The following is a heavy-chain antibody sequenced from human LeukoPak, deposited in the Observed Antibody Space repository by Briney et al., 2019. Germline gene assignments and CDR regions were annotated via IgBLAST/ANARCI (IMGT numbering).Heavy chain of an antibody. J-gene: IGHJ4*02. CDR1: GGSISSGGYY. Sequence: PSQTLSLTCTVSGGSISSGGYYWSWIRQHPGKGLEWIGYIHNTESTNYNPALKSRVTISIDTSKNQFSLKLSSVTAADTAVYYCARLGLWFGEATWGQGTLVTVSS. D-gene: IGHD3-10*01. CDR2: IHNTEST. CDR3: ARLGLWFGEAT. V-gene: IGHV4-61*09.